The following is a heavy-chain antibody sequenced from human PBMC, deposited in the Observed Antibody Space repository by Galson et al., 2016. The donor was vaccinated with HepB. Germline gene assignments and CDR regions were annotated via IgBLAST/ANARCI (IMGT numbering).Heavy chain of an antibody. CDR3: ARAYGSGWFYGMDV. D-gene: IGHD6-19*01. V-gene: IGHV2-70*01. CDR2: IDWDDEK. J-gene: IGHJ6*02. CDR1: GFSLSTGGVC. Sequence: PALVKPTQTLTLTCTFSGFSLSTGGVCVTWIRQPPGKALEWLALIDWDDEKYYSTSLKTRPTISKDTSKNPVVLTMTNMDPVDTATYYCARAYGSGWFYGMDVWGQGTAVSVSS.